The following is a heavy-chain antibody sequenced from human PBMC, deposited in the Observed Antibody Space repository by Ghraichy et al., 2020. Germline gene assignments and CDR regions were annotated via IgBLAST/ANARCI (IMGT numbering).Heavy chain of an antibody. V-gene: IGHV3-74*01. CDR1: GFTFSSYW. Sequence: GGSLRLSCAASGFTFSSYWMHWVRQAPGKGLVWVSRINSDGSSTSYADSVKGRFTISRDNAKNTLYLQMNSLRAEDTAVYYCARATAPDADLTRTYYDFWSGRTVVDGTFDYWGQGTLVTVSS. J-gene: IGHJ4*02. D-gene: IGHD3-3*01. CDR3: ARATAPDADLTRTYYDFWSGRTVVDGTFDY. CDR2: INSDGSST.